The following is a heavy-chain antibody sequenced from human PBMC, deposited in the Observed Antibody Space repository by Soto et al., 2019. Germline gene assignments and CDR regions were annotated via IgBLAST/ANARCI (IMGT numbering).Heavy chain of an antibody. CDR2: ISYDGINK. CDR3: ASEPGTTFWFDP. J-gene: IGHJ5*02. CDR1: GFTFSSYA. Sequence: QVQLVESGGGVVQPGRSLGVSCAASGFTFSSYAMHWVRQAPGKGLEWVAVISYDGINKYYADSVKGRFTISRDNSKNTLDLQMNSLRPADTALYYCASEPGTTFWFDPWGQGTLVTVSS. V-gene: IGHV3-30-3*01. D-gene: IGHD1-7*01.